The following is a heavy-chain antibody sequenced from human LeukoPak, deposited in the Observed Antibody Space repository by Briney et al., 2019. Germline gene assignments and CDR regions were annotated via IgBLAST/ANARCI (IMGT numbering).Heavy chain of an antibody. CDR2: IYHSGST. V-gene: IGHV4-38-2*02. Sequence: SETLSLTCTVSGYSISSGYYWGWIRQPPGKGVEWIGSIYHSGSTYYNPSLKSRVTKSVDTSKNQFSLKLSSVTAADTAVYYCARHYYDSSGVFLDVWGKGTTVTVSS. D-gene: IGHD3-22*01. CDR3: ARHYYDSSGVFLDV. J-gene: IGHJ6*04. CDR1: GYSISSGYY.